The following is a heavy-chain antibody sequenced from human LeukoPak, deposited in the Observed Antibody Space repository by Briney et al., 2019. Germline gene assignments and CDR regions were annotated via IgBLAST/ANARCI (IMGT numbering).Heavy chain of an antibody. J-gene: IGHJ4*02. CDR2: ISNSGSTM. Sequence: GGSLRLSCVASGVTFSSYEMNWVRQAPGKGLGWVSYISNSGSTMYYADSVKGRFTISRDNAKNSLYLQMNSLRAEDTAVYYCARDWRHRDYGSGSLDYWGQGALVTVSS. CDR3: ARDWRHRDYGSGSLDY. CDR1: GVTFSSYE. D-gene: IGHD3-10*01. V-gene: IGHV3-48*03.